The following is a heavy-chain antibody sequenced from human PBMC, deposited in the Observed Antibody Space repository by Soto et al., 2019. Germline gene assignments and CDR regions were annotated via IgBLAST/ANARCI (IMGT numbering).Heavy chain of an antibody. D-gene: IGHD6-19*01. Sequence: GGSLRLSCAASGFTFSSYAMHWVRQAPGKGLEWVAVISYDGSNKYYADSVKGRFTISRDNSKNTLYLQMNSLRAEDTAVYYCARDRRRGGGVVADHGIYYYYYGMDVWGQGTTVTVSS. CDR3: ARDRRRGGGVVADHGIYYYYYGMDV. CDR2: ISYDGSNK. CDR1: GFTFSSYA. J-gene: IGHJ6*02. V-gene: IGHV3-30-3*01.